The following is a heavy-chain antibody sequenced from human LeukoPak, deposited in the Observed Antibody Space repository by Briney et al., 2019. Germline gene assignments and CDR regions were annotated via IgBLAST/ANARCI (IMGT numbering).Heavy chain of an antibody. V-gene: IGHV1-69*02. J-gene: IGHJ4*02. D-gene: IGHD1-1*01. Sequence: SVKVSCEASGGTFSSYTISWVRQAPGQGLEWVGRIIPILGIANYAQKFQGRVTITADKSTSTAYMELSSLRSEDTAVYYCARGQSGWKEFDYWGQGTLVTVSS. CDR2: IIPILGIA. CDR1: GGTFSSYT. CDR3: ARGQSGWKEFDY.